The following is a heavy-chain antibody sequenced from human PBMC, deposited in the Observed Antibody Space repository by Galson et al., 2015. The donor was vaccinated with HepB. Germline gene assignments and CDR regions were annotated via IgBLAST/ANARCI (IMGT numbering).Heavy chain of an antibody. CDR1: GGSISSSSYY. Sequence: SETLSLTCTVSGGSISSSSYYWGWIRQPPGTGLEWIGSIYYSGSTYYNPSLKSRVTISVDTSKNQFSLKLSSVTAADTAVYYCARQRIAVAGTVIRLDWFDPWGQGTLVTVSS. CDR3: ARQRIAVAGTVIRLDWFDP. D-gene: IGHD6-19*01. V-gene: IGHV4-39*01. CDR2: IYYSGST. J-gene: IGHJ5*02.